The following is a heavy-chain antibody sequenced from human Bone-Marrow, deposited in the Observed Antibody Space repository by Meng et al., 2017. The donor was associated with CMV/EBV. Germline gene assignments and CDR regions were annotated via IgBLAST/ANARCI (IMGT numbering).Heavy chain of an antibody. Sequence: ASVKVSCKASGGTFSSYTISWVRQAPGQGLEWMGWMNPNSGNTGYAQKFQGRVTMTRNTSISTAYMELSSLRSEDTAGYYCARGRVVAWVRIVGAMYYWGQGTLVTVSS. D-gene: IGHD1-26*01. J-gene: IGHJ4*02. CDR1: GGTFSSYT. V-gene: IGHV1-8*02. CDR3: ARGRVVAWVRIVGAMYY. CDR2: MNPNSGNT.